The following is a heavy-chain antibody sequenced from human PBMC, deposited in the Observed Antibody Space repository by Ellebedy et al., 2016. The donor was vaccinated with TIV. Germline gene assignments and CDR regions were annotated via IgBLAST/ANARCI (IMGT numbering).Heavy chain of an antibody. D-gene: IGHD6-19*01. CDR3: ARDQWLGRAYYFDS. J-gene: IGHJ4*02. CDR2: IKQDGSEK. V-gene: IGHV3-7*01. Sequence: GGSLRLSCAASGFTFSSFWMTWVRQAPGKGLEWVANIKQDGSEKYYVDSVKGRFSISRDNAKSSLYVQMNSLRDEDTAVYYCARDQWLGRAYYFDSWGQGTLVTVSS. CDR1: GFTFSSFW.